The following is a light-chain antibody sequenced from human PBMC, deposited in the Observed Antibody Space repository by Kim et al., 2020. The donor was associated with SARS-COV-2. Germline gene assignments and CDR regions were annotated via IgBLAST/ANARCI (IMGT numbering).Light chain of an antibody. Sequence: QSVLTQPPSVSAAPGLKVTISCSGSRSNIGINSVSWYQHLPGIAPKLLIYDNDKRPSGIPDRFSGSEAGTSATLDITGLQTGDEADYYCGTWDSSLSAGGVFGGGTQLTVL. J-gene: IGLJ3*02. CDR2: DND. V-gene: IGLV1-51*01. CDR3: GTWDSSLSAGGV. CDR1: RSNIGINS.